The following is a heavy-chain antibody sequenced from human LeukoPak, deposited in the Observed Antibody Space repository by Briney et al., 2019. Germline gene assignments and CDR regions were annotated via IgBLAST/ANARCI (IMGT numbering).Heavy chain of an antibody. V-gene: IGHV3-11*04. CDR1: GFTFSDYN. Sequence: PGGSLRLSCAASGFTFSDYNMRWIRQAPGKGLEWVSSISRSGSTKYYADSVKGRFTISRDNAKNSLFLQMNSLRAEDTAVYYCARLIRVGKQLWFDYWGQGTLVTVSS. CDR3: ARLIRVGKQLWFDY. J-gene: IGHJ4*02. CDR2: ISRSGSTK. D-gene: IGHD5-18*01.